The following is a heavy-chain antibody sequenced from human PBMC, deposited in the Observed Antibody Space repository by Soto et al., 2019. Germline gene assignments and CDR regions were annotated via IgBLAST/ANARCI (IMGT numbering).Heavy chain of an antibody. CDR2: IYPGDSDT. V-gene: IGHV5-51*01. J-gene: IGHJ1*01. Sequence: GESLKISCKGSGYSFTSYWIGWVRQMPGKGLEWMGIIYPGDSDTRYSPSFQGQVTISADKSISTAYLQWSSLKASDTAMYYCARLTGGYCSGGSCYREEYFQHWGQGTLVTVSS. D-gene: IGHD2-15*01. CDR3: ARLTGGYCSGGSCYREEYFQH. CDR1: GYSFTSYW.